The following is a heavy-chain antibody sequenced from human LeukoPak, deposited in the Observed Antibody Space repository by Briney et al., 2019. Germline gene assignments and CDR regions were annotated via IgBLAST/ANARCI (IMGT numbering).Heavy chain of an antibody. V-gene: IGHV3-23*01. J-gene: IGHJ5*02. D-gene: IGHD3-16*01. CDR3: GKEGGA. CDR1: GFRFSDFT. Sequence: GGSLRLSCAASGFRFSDFTMTWVRQAPGKGPEWVSAIGGRGGSTYYADSLGGRFTISRDNSKDMVYLQMNSLKVEDTATYYCGKEGGAWGQGTKVTVS. CDR2: IGGRGGST.